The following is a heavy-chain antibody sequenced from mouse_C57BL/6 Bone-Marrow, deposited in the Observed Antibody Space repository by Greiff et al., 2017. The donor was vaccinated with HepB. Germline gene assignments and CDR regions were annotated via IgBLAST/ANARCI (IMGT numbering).Heavy chain of an antibody. J-gene: IGHJ2*01. Sequence: VQLQQSGAELVKPGASVKLSCTASGFNIKDYYMHWVKQRTEQGLEWIGRIDPEDGETKNAPKFQGKATITADTSSNTAYLQLSSLTSEDTAVYYCARSGGPDYWGQGTTLTVSS. D-gene: IGHD3-1*01. CDR2: IDPEDGET. CDR1: GFNIKDYY. CDR3: ARSGGPDY. V-gene: IGHV14-2*01.